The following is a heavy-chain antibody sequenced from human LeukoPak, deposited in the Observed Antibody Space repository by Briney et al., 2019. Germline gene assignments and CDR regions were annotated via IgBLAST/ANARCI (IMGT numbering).Heavy chain of an antibody. Sequence: GGSLRLSCAASGFTFDNYWMHWVRQAPGKGLVWVSRIRTDGMETSYEDSVEGRFSISRDNAKNSLYLQMNSLRAEDTAVYYCASAYYDSSGYDAFDIWGQGTMVTVSS. V-gene: IGHV3-74*01. J-gene: IGHJ3*02. CDR1: GFTFDNYW. CDR2: IRTDGMET. CDR3: ASAYYDSSGYDAFDI. D-gene: IGHD3-22*01.